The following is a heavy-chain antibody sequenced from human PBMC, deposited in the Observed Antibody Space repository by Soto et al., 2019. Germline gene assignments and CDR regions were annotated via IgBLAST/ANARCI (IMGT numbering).Heavy chain of an antibody. D-gene: IGHD3-22*01. CDR2: IYPGDSVT. V-gene: IGHV5-51*01. Sequence: GESLKISCKGSGYSFTSYWIGWVRQMPGKGLEWMGIIYPGDSVTRYSPSFQGQVTISADKSISTAYLQWSSLKASDTAMYYCARPIISGYYDSSGYEGGYFDYWGQGTLVTVSS. CDR3: ARPIISGYYDSSGYEGGYFDY. J-gene: IGHJ4*02. CDR1: GYSFTSYW.